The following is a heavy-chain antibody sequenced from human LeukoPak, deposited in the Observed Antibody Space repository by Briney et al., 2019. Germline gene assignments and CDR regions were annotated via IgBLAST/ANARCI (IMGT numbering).Heavy chain of an antibody. J-gene: IGHJ4*02. V-gene: IGHV1-24*01. CDR2: VDSEDGET. Sequence: ASVKVSCLVSGYTLTELSMHWVRQAPGKALEWMGGVDSEDGETIYAQKFQGRVTMTEDTSTDTAYMELSSLRSEDTAVYYCATGRLRFLEWLPQNFDCGGQGTLVTVSS. D-gene: IGHD3-3*01. CDR1: GYTLTELS. CDR3: ATGRLRFLEWLPQNFDC.